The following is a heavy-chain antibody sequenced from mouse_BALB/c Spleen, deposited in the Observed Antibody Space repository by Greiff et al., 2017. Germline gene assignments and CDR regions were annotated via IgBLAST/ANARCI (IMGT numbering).Heavy chain of an antibody. CDR2: ISYDGSN. CDR3: ARYGNYGWYFDV. V-gene: IGHV3-6*02. D-gene: IGHD2-10*02. J-gene: IGHJ1*01. CDR1: GYSITSGYY. Sequence: EVKLQESGPGLVKPSQSLSLTCSVTGYSITSGYYWNWIRQFPGNKLEWMGYISYDGSNNYNPSLKNRISITRDTSKNQFFLKLNSVTTEDTATYYCARYGNYGWYFDVWGAGTTVTVSS.